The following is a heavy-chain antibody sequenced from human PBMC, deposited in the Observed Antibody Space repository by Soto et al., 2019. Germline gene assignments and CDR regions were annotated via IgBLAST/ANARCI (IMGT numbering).Heavy chain of an antibody. V-gene: IGHV4-30-4*01. D-gene: IGHD4-17*01. Sequence: QLQLRESGPGLVKPSETLSLTCTVSGGSISGGVGGLYYWSWIRQPPGKGLEWIGYIYDSGSTYYHPSLKSRLTISVDTSKNQFSLRLSSGTAADTALYYCAREVIPLTTDWYFDLLGRGTLVTVSS. CDR1: GGSISGGVGGLYY. J-gene: IGHJ2*01. CDR3: AREVIPLTTDWYFDL. CDR2: IYDSGST.